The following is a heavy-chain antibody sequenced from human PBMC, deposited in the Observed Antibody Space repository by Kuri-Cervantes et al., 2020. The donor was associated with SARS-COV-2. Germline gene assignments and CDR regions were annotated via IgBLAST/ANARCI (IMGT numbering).Heavy chain of an antibody. V-gene: IGHV4-30-4*01. Sequence: SCTVSGGSISSGDYYWSWIRQPPGKGLEWIGYIYYSGSTYYNPSLKSRVTISVDTSKNQFSLKLSSVTAADTAVYYCARGPRYSSSWYQTLDYWGQGTLVTVSS. D-gene: IGHD6-13*01. CDR3: ARGPRYSSSWYQTLDY. CDR2: IYYSGST. J-gene: IGHJ4*02. CDR1: GGSISSGDYY.